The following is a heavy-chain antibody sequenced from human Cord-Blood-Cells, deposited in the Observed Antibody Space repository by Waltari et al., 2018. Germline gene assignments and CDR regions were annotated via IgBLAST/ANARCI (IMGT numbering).Heavy chain of an antibody. CDR2: IRSSSSYI. CDR1: GFTFSSYS. D-gene: IGHD3-9*01. V-gene: IGHV3-21*01. Sequence: EVQLVESGGGLVKPGGSLRLSCAASGFTFSSYSMNWVRQAPGKGLAWVSSIRSSSSYIYYADSVKGRFTISRDNAKNSLYLQMNSLRAEDTAVYYCARSDILTGYYSYWGQGTLVTVSS. J-gene: IGHJ4*02. CDR3: ARSDILTGYYSY.